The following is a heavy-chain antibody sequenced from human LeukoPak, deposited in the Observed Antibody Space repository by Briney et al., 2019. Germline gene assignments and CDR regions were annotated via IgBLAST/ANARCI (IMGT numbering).Heavy chain of an antibody. D-gene: IGHD4/OR15-4a*01. Sequence: GGSLRLSCAASGFTFSSYWMSWVRQAPGKGLEWVANIKGDGSEKNYVESVKGRFTISRDNAENSMYLQMNSLRAEDTAVYYCARGAVTMVTFWGQGTLVTVSS. CDR2: IKGDGSEK. CDR3: ARGAVTMVTF. V-gene: IGHV3-7*05. CDR1: GFTFSSYW. J-gene: IGHJ4*02.